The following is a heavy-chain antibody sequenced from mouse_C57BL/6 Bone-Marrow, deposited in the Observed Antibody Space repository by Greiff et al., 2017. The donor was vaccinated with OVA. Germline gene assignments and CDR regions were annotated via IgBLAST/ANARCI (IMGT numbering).Heavy chain of an antibody. V-gene: IGHV2-6-1*01. J-gene: IGHJ4*01. CDR1: GFSLTSYG. D-gene: IGHD1-1*01. Sequence: VQLKESGPGLVAPSQSLSITCTVSGFSLTSYGVHWVRQPPGKGLEWLVVIWSDGSTTYNSALKSRLSISKDNSKSQVFLKMNSLQTDDTAMYYCARQALITTGPFYAMDYWGQGTSVTVSS. CDR3: ARQALITTGPFYAMDY. CDR2: IWSDGST.